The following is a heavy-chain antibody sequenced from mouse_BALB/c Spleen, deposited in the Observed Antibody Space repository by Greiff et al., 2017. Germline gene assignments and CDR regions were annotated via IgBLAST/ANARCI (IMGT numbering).Heavy chain of an antibody. D-gene: IGHD2-1*01. CDR1: GFTFTDYY. CDR3: ARDNGNYRYFDV. Sequence: DVHLVESGGGLVQPGGSLRLSCATSGFTFTDYYMSWVRQPPGKALEWLGFIRNKANGYTTEYSASVKGRFTISRDNSQSILYLQMNTLRAEDSATYYCARDNGNYRYFDVWGAGTTVTVSS. J-gene: IGHJ1*01. CDR2: IRNKANGYTT. V-gene: IGHV7-3*02.